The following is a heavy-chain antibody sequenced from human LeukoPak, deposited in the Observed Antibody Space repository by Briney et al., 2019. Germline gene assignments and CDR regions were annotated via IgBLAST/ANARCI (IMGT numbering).Heavy chain of an antibody. CDR2: IIPIFGTA. Sequence: ASVKVSCRASGGTFSSYAISWVRQAPGQGLEWMGGIIPIFGTANYAQKFQGRVTITTDESTSTAYMELSSLRSEDTAVYYCARSSYDFWSGHWDYWGQGTLVTVSS. CDR3: ARSSYDFWSGHWDY. J-gene: IGHJ4*02. CDR1: GGTFSSYA. D-gene: IGHD3-3*01. V-gene: IGHV1-69*05.